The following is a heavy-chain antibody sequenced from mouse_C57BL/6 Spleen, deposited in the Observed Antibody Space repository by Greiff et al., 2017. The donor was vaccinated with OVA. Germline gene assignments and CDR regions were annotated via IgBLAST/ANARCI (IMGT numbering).Heavy chain of an antibody. CDR3: ARLDSSGYQYYFDY. CDR1: GYTFTSYG. Sequence: VQLQQSGAELARPGASVQLSCKASGYTFTSYGISWVKQRTGQGLEWIGEIYPRSGNTYYNEKFKGKATLTADKSSSTAYMELRSLTSEDSAVYFCARLDSSGYQYYFDYWGQGTTLTVSS. CDR2: IYPRSGNT. V-gene: IGHV1-81*01. J-gene: IGHJ2*01. D-gene: IGHD3-2*02.